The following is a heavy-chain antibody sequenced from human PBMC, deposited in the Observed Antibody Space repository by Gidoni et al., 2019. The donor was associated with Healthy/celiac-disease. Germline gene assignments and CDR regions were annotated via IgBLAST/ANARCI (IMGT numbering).Heavy chain of an antibody. D-gene: IGHD6-6*01. V-gene: IGHV1-69*01. CDR2: SIPILGTA. J-gene: IGHJ3*02. Sequence: QAQLVRSGAEVKKPGSSVKVSCQASGGTFSRYAIGWVRQTPGQGLEWMGGSIPILGTANYAQKFQGRVTITADESTCTAYMGLRSLGSEDTAVYYCAIVGSSSEVDAFDIWGQGTMVTVSS. CDR1: GGTFSRYA. CDR3: AIVGSSSEVDAFDI.